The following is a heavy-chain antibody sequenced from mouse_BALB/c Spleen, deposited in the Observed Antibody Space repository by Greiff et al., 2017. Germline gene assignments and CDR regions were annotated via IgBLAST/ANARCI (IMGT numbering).Heavy chain of an antibody. J-gene: IGHJ1*01. D-gene: IGHD2-3*01. Sequence: EVQVVESGGGLVKPGGSLKLSCAASGFTFSSYAMSWVRQSPEKRLEWVAEISSGGSYTYYPDTVTGRFIISRDNAKNTLYLEMSSLRSEDTAMYYCAVYDGYFFDVWGAGTTVTVSS. CDR3: AVYDGYFFDV. CDR2: ISSGGSYT. CDR1: GFTFSSYA. V-gene: IGHV5-9-4*01.